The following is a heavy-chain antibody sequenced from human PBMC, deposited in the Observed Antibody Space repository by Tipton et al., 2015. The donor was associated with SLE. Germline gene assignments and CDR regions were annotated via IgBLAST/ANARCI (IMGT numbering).Heavy chain of an antibody. CDR2: IYYSGST. J-gene: IGHJ5*02. CDR1: GGSISSSSYY. D-gene: IGHD1-26*01. Sequence: LRLSCTVSGGSISSSSYYWGWIRQPPGKGLEWIGSIYYSGSTYYNPSLKSRVTISVDTSKNQFSLKLSSVTAADTAVYYCARELRIVGAKDWFDPWGQGTLVIVSS. V-gene: IGHV4-39*07. CDR3: ARELRIVGAKDWFDP.